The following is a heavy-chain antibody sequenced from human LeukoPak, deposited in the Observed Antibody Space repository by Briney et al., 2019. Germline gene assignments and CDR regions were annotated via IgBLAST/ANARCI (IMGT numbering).Heavy chain of an antibody. Sequence: PGGSLTLSCAASGFTFSSYAMNWVRQSPGKGLEWVSTISGSDDSTYYADSVKGRFTVSRDNSKNTLYLQMNSLRAEDTAVYYCTRDHITSWQIDFWGQGTMVTVSS. J-gene: IGHJ4*02. V-gene: IGHV3-23*01. D-gene: IGHD2-2*01. CDR3: TRDHITSWQIDF. CDR1: GFTFSSYA. CDR2: ISGSDDST.